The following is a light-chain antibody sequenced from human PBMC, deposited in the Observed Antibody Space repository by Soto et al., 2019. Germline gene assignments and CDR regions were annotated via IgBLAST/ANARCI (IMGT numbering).Light chain of an antibody. CDR2: AAS. CDR3: QQYGGSPRT. CDR1: QSISNS. V-gene: IGKV3-20*01. J-gene: IGKJ2*01. Sequence: EIVLTQSPGTLSLSPGERATLSCRASQSISNSLAWYQQRPGQSPRLLIYAASSRATGVTDRFSGGGSATDFTLTVSRLEPEDFAVYYCQQYGGSPRTFGQGTKLEIK.